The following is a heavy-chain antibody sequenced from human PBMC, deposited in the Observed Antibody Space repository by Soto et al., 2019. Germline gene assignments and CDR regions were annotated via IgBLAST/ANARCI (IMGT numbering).Heavy chain of an antibody. CDR1: GGSLSGYY. J-gene: IGHJ5*02. V-gene: IGHV4-34*01. CDR2: INRSGST. CDR3: ARGLLGGAAT. D-gene: IGHD3-16*01. Sequence: QVQLQQWGAGLLKPSETLSLTCAVYGGSLSGYYWSWIRQPPGKGLEWIGGINRSGSTNYIPSLKSRVIISVDTSKNHFSLKLSSVTAADTAVYYCARGLLGGAATWGQGTLVTVSS.